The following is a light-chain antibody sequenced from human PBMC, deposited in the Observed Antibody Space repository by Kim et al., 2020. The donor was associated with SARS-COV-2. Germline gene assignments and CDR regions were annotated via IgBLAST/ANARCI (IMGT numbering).Light chain of an antibody. CDR2: DDN. CDR1: SVGCET. J-gene: IGLJ2*01. Sequence: APGETATIPCGGDSVGCETVPWYQRRPGQAPVLVVYDDNDRPSGIPERFSGSNSGNTATLTIRSVEAGDEADYYCQVWDGGSDLAIFGGGTQLTVL. V-gene: IGLV3-21*02. CDR3: QVWDGGSDLAI.